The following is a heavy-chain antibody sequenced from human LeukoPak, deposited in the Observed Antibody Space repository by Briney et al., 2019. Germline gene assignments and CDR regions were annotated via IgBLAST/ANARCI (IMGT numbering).Heavy chain of an antibody. Sequence: GASVKVSCKASGYTFTSYYMHWMRQAPGQGLEWMGIINPSGGSTSYAQKFQGRVTMTRDTSTSTVYMELSSLRSEDTAVYYCARGPYNWNYKGWFDPWGQGTLVTVSS. CDR1: GYTFTSYY. J-gene: IGHJ5*02. V-gene: IGHV1-46*01. CDR3: ARGPYNWNYKGWFDP. CDR2: INPSGGST. D-gene: IGHD1-7*01.